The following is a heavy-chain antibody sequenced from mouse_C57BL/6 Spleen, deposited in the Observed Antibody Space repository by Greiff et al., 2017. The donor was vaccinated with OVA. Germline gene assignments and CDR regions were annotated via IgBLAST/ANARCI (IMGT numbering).Heavy chain of an antibody. V-gene: IGHV1-69*01. CDR3: ARLGYDYCFDY. CDR1: GYTFTSYW. Sequence: QVQLKQPGAELVMPGASVKLSCKASGYTFTSYWMHWVKQRPGQGLEWIGEIDPSDSYTNYNQKFKGKSTLTVDKSSSTAYMQLSSLTSEDSAVYYCARLGYDYCFDYWGQGTTLTVSS. D-gene: IGHD2-4*01. J-gene: IGHJ2*01. CDR2: IDPSDSYT.